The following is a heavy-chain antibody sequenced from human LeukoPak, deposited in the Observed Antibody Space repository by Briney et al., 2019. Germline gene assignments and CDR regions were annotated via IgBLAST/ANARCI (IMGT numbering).Heavy chain of an antibody. J-gene: IGHJ4*02. V-gene: IGHV3-7*01. Sequence: GGSLRLSCAASGFIFSSYWMSWVRQAPGKGLEWVANIKEDGSEKYYVDSVKGRFTISRDNAKNSLYLQMNSLRAEDTAVYYCAREVNTWSDNDWGQGTLVTVSS. CDR1: GFIFSSYW. CDR3: AREVNTWSDND. D-gene: IGHD1-1*01. CDR2: IKEDGSEK.